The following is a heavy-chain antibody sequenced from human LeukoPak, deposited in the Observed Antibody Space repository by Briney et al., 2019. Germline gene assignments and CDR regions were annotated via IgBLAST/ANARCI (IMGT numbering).Heavy chain of an antibody. CDR3: ARSYSSGWSHGDDAFDI. J-gene: IGHJ3*02. CDR1: GGSISSDY. Sequence: SETLSLTCTVSGGSISSDYWSWIRQPPGKGLEWSGYIYYSVSTNYNPSLKSRATISVDTSKNQFSLPLSSVTAADTAVYYCARSYSSGWSHGDDAFDIWGQGTMVTVSS. V-gene: IGHV4-59*01. CDR2: IYYSVST. D-gene: IGHD6-19*01.